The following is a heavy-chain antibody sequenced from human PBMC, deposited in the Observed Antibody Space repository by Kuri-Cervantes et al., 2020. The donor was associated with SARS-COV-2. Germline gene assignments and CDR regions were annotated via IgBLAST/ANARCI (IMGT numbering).Heavy chain of an antibody. Sequence: GSLRLSCTVSGGSISSSSYYWGRIRQPPGRGLEWIGSIYYSGSTYYNPSLKSRVTISVDTSKNQFSLKLSSVTAADTAVYYCAREGLGYCSGGSCYSDEQDAFDIWGQGTMVTVSS. CDR2: IYYSGST. CDR1: GGSISSSSYY. V-gene: IGHV4-39*02. D-gene: IGHD2-15*01. J-gene: IGHJ3*02. CDR3: AREGLGYCSGGSCYSDEQDAFDI.